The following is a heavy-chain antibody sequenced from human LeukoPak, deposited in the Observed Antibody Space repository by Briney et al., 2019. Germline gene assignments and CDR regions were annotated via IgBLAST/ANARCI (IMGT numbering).Heavy chain of an antibody. CDR2: IWYDGSNK. J-gene: IGHJ6*02. CDR1: GFTFSSYG. Sequence: PGGSLRLSCAASGFTFSSYGMHWVRQAPGKGLEWVAVIWYDGSNKYYADSVKGRFTISRDNSKNTLYLQMNSLRAEDTAVYYCARDFVVAVAGNPSYNGMAVWGQGPTVTVSS. V-gene: IGHV3-33*01. CDR3: ARDFVVAVAGNPSYNGMAV. D-gene: IGHD6-19*01.